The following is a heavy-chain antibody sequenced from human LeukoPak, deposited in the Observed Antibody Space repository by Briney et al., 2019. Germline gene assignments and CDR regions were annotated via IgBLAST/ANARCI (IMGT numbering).Heavy chain of an antibody. CDR1: GGSFSGYY. V-gene: IGHV4-34*01. Sequence: SETLSLTCAVYGGSFSGYYWSWIRQPPGKGLEWIGEINHSGSTNYNPSLKSRVTISVDTSKNQFSLKLSSVTAADTAVYYCARHRYYGSGSYLPTHRGPYYYYYYYMDVWGKGTTVTISS. D-gene: IGHD3-10*01. CDR3: ARHRYYGSGSYLPTHRGPYYYYYYYMDV. J-gene: IGHJ6*03. CDR2: INHSGST.